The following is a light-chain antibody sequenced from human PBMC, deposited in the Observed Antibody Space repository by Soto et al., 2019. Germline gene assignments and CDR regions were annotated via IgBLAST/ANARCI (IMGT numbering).Light chain of an antibody. Sequence: QSALTQPVSVSGSSGQSITISCTGTSSDVGYYNLVSWYQQHPGKAPKVFIYGVYKRPSGVSNLFSGSKSGNTASLTISWRQDEDEADYYCCSYAGVRGIVSGGGTQLTVL. CDR2: GVY. J-gene: IGLJ7*01. CDR3: CSYAGVRGIV. CDR1: SSDVGYYNL. V-gene: IGLV2-23*02.